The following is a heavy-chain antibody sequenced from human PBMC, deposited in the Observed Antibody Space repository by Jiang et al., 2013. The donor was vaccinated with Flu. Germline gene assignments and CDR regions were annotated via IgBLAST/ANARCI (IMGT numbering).Heavy chain of an antibody. J-gene: IGHJ3*02. CDR2: ISAYNGNT. V-gene: IGHV1-18*01. D-gene: IGHD2-15*01. Sequence: VQLVESGAEVKKPGASVKVSCKASGYTFTSYGISWVRQAPGQGLEWMGWISAYNGNTNYAQKLQGRVTMTTDTSTSTAYMELRSLRSDDTAVYYCASFHCSGGSCYSPGAFDIWGQGTMVTVSS. CDR1: GYTFTSYG. CDR3: ASFHCSGGSCYSPGAFDI.